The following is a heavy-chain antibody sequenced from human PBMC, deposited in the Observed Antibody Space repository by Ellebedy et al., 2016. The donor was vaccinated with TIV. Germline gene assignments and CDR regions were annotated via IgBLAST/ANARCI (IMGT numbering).Heavy chain of an antibody. CDR2: IIPIFGTA. Sequence: SVKVSCXASGGTFSSYAISWVRQAPGQGLEWMGGIIPIFGTADYAQKFQGRVTITADESTSTAYMELSSLRSEDTAVYYCARGTGWFGELLALDYWGQGTLVTVSS. V-gene: IGHV1-69*13. CDR1: GGTFSSYA. D-gene: IGHD3-10*01. CDR3: ARGTGWFGELLALDY. J-gene: IGHJ4*02.